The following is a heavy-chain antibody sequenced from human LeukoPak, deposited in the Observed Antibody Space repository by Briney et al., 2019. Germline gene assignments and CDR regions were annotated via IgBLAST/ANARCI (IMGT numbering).Heavy chain of an antibody. D-gene: IGHD4-11*01. J-gene: IGHJ5*02. Sequence: SVKVSCKASGGTFSSYAISWVRQAPGQGHEWMGRIIPIFGTANYAQKFQGRVTITTDESTSTAYMELSSLRSEDTAVYYCARDHLTTVTTYLWFDPWGQGTLVTVSS. V-gene: IGHV1-69*05. CDR1: GGTFSSYA. CDR2: IIPIFGTA. CDR3: ARDHLTTVTTYLWFDP.